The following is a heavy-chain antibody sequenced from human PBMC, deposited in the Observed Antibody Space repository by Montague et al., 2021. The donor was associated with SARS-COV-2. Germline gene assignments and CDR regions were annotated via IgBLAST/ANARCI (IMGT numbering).Heavy chain of an antibody. V-gene: IGHV4-4*01. D-gene: IGHD3-10*01. J-gene: IGHJ4*02. Sequence: ETLSLTCTVSGGSISSSNWCGLVRQSQGKGLGWIGEIYQGGTTNYNPSLRSLVTISVDKTKNQFSLKLSSVTAADTDVYCCARERVGPTRVLNYFDHWGQGTLVIVSS. CDR1: GGSISSSNW. CDR2: IYQGGTT. CDR3: ARERVGPTRVLNYFDH.